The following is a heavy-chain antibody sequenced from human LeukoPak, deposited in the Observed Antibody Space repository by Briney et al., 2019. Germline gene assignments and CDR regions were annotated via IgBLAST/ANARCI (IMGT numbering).Heavy chain of an antibody. J-gene: IGHJ5*02. V-gene: IGHV3-33*01. CDR2: IWYDGSNK. Sequence: GMSLRLVCAATGYTFSKYGMNWVRQAPGKGLEWVAIIWYDGSNKYFADSVMGRFTISKDNSRNTVYLQMNSLRIEDTAVYHCARAGIDNALDPWGPRTQVTVSS. CDR3: ARAGIDNALDP. CDR1: GYTFSKYG. D-gene: IGHD2-2*01.